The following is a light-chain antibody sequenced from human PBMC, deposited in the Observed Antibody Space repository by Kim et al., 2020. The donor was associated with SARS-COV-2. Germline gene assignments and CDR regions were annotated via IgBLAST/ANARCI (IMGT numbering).Light chain of an antibody. CDR1: NFGRKN. V-gene: IGLV3-9*01. J-gene: IGLJ1*01. CDR3: QVWDGNTNI. CDR2: RDN. Sequence: VAMGQTARITCGGNNFGRKNVHWYQQKPGQAPVLVIFRDNNRPSGIPERFSGSTSGNTATLTISSPQAGDEADYYCQVWDGNTNIFGTGTKVTVL.